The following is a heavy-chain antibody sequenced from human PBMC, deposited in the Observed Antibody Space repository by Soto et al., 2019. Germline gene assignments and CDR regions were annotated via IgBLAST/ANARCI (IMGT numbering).Heavy chain of an antibody. CDR1: GGTFVRHV. V-gene: IGHV1-69*09. CDR3: ATPACAATWCSPCHNLDH. J-gene: IGHJ4*02. CDR2: INPLSGIP. D-gene: IGHD2-2*01. Sequence: QVQLVQSGAEVKKPESSVKVSCKTSGGTFVRHVISWVRQAPGQGPEWMGKINPLSGIPNYAQKFQDRVTFTADTDSSTAYMELSSLRSDDTAVYYCATPACAATWCSPCHNLDHWGKGTLVTVSS.